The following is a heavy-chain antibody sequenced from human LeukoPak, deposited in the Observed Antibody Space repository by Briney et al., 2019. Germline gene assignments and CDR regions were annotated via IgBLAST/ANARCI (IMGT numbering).Heavy chain of an antibody. CDR2: IYYSGST. CDR1: GGSINSYY. Sequence: PSETLSLTCTVSGGSINSYYWSWIRQPPGKGLGWIGYIYYSGSTNYNPSLKSRVTISRDTSKNQFSLKLRSVTAADTAVYYCTSGGMVSGDYCGHGTLVTVSS. CDR3: TSGGMVSGDY. J-gene: IGHJ4*01. D-gene: IGHD2-8*01. V-gene: IGHV4-59*01.